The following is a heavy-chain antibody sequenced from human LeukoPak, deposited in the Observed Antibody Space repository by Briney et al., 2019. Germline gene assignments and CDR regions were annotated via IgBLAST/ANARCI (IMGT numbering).Heavy chain of an antibody. V-gene: IGHV3-30*02. D-gene: IGHD3-3*01. Sequence: GGSLRLSCAASGFTFSSYGMHWVRQAPGKGLEWVAFIRYDGSNKYYADSVKGRFTISRDNSKNTLYLQMNSLRAEDTAVYYCAKDLWDDFWSGYYLDYWGQGTLVTVSS. CDR3: AKDLWDDFWSGYYLDY. CDR1: GFTFSSYG. J-gene: IGHJ4*02. CDR2: IRYDGSNK.